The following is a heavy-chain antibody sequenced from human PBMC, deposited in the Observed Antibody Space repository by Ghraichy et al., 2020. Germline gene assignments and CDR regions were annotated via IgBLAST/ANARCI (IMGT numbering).Heavy chain of an antibody. CDR2: VHYSGST. Sequence: SETLSLTCTVSGGSINSYYWNWIRQPPGKGLEWIGFVHYSGSTNYSPSLRSRLTISIDTSKNQFSLKLNSMTAADTAVYYCAPRLTGGAFDIWSKGTMVTVSS. CDR1: GGSINSYY. D-gene: IGHD7-27*01. V-gene: IGHV4-59*01. J-gene: IGHJ3*02. CDR3: APRLTGGAFDI.